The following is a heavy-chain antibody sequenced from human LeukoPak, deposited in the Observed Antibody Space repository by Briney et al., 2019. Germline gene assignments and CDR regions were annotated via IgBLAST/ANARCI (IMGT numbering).Heavy chain of an antibody. V-gene: IGHV4-34*01. CDR3: ARSSTNDAFDI. J-gene: IGHJ3*02. CDR1: GGSFSFYY. Sequence: SETLSLTCGVSGGSFSFYYWSWIRQPPGKGLEWIGEISQSGSTNYNPSLKSRVNISLDTSENQFSLKLSSVTAADTAVYYCARSSTNDAFDIWGQGTMVTVSS. CDR2: ISQSGST.